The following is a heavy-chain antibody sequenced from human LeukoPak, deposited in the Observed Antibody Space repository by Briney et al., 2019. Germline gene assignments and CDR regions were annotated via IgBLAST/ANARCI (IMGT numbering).Heavy chain of an antibody. D-gene: IGHD4-11*01. CDR1: GYTFTACY. V-gene: IGHV1-2*02. CDR2: INPNSGET. CDR3: ARDRDYSNTERGFDY. J-gene: IGHJ4*02. Sequence: SMKVSCKTSGYTFTACYIHWARQAQGQGLERKVWINPNSGETNSAQKFQGRVTMTGDTSISTAYRELRRVTSDDTAVYYCARDRDYSNTERGFDYWGQGTLVTVSS.